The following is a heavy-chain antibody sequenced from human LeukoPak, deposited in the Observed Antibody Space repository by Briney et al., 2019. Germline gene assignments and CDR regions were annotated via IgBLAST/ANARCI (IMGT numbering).Heavy chain of an antibody. J-gene: IGHJ4*02. CDR2: IKQDGSEK. CDR1: GFTFSTYW. D-gene: IGHD6-13*01. CDR3: AKDLRVRIAAAGPIDY. V-gene: IGHV3-7*01. Sequence: GGSLRLSCAASGFTFSTYWMSWVRQAPGKGLEWVANIKQDGSEKYYVDSVKGRFTISRDNAKNSLYLQMNSLRAEDTAVYYCAKDLRVRIAAAGPIDYWGQGTLVTVSS.